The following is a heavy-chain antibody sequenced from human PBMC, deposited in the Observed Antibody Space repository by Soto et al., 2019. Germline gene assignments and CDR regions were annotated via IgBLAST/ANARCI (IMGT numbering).Heavy chain of an antibody. CDR2: INHLETT. V-gene: IGHV4-30-2*01. J-gene: IGHJ4*02. CDR1: GASISYGGYS. D-gene: IGHD3-22*01. Sequence: SETLSLTCTVSGASISYGGYSWSWIRQTPGKGLEWIGYINHLETTFYNPSFESRLTLSIDRTKNQFSLKLQSVTAEDTAVYYCARASVGSSGYIPLDYWGQGTLVTVSS. CDR3: ARASVGSSGYIPLDY.